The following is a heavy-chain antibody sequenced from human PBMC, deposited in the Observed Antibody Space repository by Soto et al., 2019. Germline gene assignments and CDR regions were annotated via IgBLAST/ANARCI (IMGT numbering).Heavy chain of an antibody. J-gene: IGHJ4*02. D-gene: IGHD3-10*01. Sequence: PGGSLRLSCAASGFTLRRFGVAWVSQAPGKGLEWVTTIAVSGSTYYADSVKGRFTVSRDNSNKALYLQMSTLRAEDTAVYYCAKEPGVPGRGLDYWGQGT. CDR3: AKEPGVPGRGLDY. CDR2: IAVSGST. V-gene: IGHV3-23*01. CDR1: GFTLRRFG.